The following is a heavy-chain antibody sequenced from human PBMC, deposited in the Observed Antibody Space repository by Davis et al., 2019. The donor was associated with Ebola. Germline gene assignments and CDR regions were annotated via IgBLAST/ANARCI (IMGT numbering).Heavy chain of an antibody. D-gene: IGHD6-13*01. CDR2: ISAYNGNT. Sequence: AASVKVSCKASGYTFTSYGISWVRQAPGQGLEWMGWISAYNGNTNYAQKLQGRVTMTTDTSTSTAYMELRSLRSDDTAVYYCARDLRWIAAAGNYFDYWGQGTLVTVSS. V-gene: IGHV1-18*04. CDR1: GYTFTSYG. J-gene: IGHJ4*02. CDR3: ARDLRWIAAAGNYFDY.